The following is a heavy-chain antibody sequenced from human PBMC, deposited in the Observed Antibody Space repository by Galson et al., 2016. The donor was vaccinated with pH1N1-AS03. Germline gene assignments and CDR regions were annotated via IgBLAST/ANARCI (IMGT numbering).Heavy chain of an antibody. D-gene: IGHD2-8*01. CDR2: SKNRLKNYLT. V-gene: IGHV3-72*01. CDR3: VMYEPGLPN. Sequence: SLRLSCACSGFTFSDHYMDWVRQAPGMGLEWVGRSKNRLKNYLTEYAASVKGRFTISRDDSKMSLYLQMKSLKPEDTAVYYCVMYEPGLPNWGQGTLVTVSS. J-gene: IGHJ4*02. CDR1: GFTFSDHY.